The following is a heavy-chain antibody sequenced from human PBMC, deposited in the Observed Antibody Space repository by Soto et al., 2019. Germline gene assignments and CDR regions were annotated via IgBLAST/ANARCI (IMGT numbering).Heavy chain of an antibody. V-gene: IGHV4-34*01. J-gene: IGHJ4*02. CDR3: ARLSIAAAGVYFDY. CDR2: INHSGST. D-gene: IGHD6-13*01. CDR1: GGSFSGYY. Sequence: PSETLSLTCAVYGGSFSGYYWSWIRQPPGKGLEWIGEINHSGSTNYNPSLKSRVTISVDTSKNQFSLKLSSVTAADTAVYYCARLSIAAAGVYFDYWGQGTLVTVS.